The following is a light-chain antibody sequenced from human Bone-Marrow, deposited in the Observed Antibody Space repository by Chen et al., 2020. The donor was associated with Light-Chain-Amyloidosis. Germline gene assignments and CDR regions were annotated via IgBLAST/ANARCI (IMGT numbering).Light chain of an antibody. CDR3: QSADSSGTYEVI. V-gene: IGLV3-25*03. CDR2: SDT. Sequence: SYELTQPPSVSVSPGQTARITCSGDDLPTKYAYGYQQKPGQAPVLVIHSDTERPSGISERFSGSSSGTTATLTISGVQAEDEADEHCQSADSSGTYEVIFGGGTKLTVL. J-gene: IGLJ2*01. CDR1: DLPTKY.